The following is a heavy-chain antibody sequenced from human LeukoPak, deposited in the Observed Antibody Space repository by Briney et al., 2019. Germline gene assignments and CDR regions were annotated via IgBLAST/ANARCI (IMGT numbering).Heavy chain of an antibody. CDR2: IKPSAGST. CDR1: GYTFTTDY. CDR3: ARGCGSDCYATNFDY. D-gene: IGHD2-21*02. J-gene: IGHJ4*02. Sequence: ASLRVSSTAPGYTFTTDYMHWVRQAPGQKLEWMGLIKPSAGSTSYAQKWQGRVTMARDTSTSTVYMELNSLRSEDTAVYYCARGCGSDCYATNFDYWGQGTLVTVSS. V-gene: IGHV1-46*04.